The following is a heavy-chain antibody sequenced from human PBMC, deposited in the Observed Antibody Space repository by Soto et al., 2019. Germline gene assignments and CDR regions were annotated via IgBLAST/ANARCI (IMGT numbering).Heavy chain of an antibody. J-gene: IGHJ4*02. CDR2: ISGSGGST. D-gene: IGHD1-26*01. V-gene: IGHV3-23*01. CDR3: AKVPSLQWEPRLFDY. Sequence: GSLRLSCAASGFTFSSYAMSWVRQAPGKGLEWASAISGSGGSTYYADSVKGRFTISRDNSKNTLYLQMNSLRAEDTAVYYCAKVPSLQWEPRLFDYWGQGTPVTVSS. CDR1: GFTFSSYA.